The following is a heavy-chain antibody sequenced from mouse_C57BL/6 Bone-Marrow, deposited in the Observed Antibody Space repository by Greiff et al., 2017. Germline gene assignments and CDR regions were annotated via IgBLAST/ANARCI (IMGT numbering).Heavy chain of an antibody. CDR1: GFNIKDDY. Sequence: DVQLQESGAELVRPGASVKLSCTASGFNIKDDYMHWVKQRPEQGLEWIGWIDPENGDTEYASKFQGKATITADTSSNTAYLQLSSLTSEDTAVYYCTTLYGSSYTWFAYWGQGTLVTVSA. D-gene: IGHD1-1*01. J-gene: IGHJ3*01. CDR3: TTLYGSSYTWFAY. V-gene: IGHV14-4*01. CDR2: IDPENGDT.